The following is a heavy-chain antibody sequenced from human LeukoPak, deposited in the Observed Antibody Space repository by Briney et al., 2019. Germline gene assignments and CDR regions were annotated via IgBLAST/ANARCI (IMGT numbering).Heavy chain of an antibody. J-gene: IGHJ4*02. D-gene: IGHD3-22*01. CDR1: GFTFSSYW. CDR2: INSDGSST. V-gene: IGHV3-74*01. Sequence: QPGGSLRLSCAASGFTFSSYWMHWVRQAPGKGLVWVSRINSDGSSTSYADSVKGRFTISRDNAKNTLYLQMNSLRAEDTAVYYCARGLRNYYDSSRRGYYFDYWGQGTLVTVSS. CDR3: ARGLRNYYDSSRRGYYFDY.